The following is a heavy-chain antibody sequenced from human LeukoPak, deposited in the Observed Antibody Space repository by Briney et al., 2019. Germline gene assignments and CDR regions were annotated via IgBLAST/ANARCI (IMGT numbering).Heavy chain of an antibody. CDR2: INHSGST. CDR3: ARRTINMTVVGITDGTYAFDM. D-gene: IGHD3-22*01. Sequence: SETLSLTCAVYTGSFSVYHWSWIRQPPGKGLEWIGEINHSGSTNYNPSLRSRVTISVDTSKNQFSLKVTSVTAADTAVYYCARRTINMTVVGITDGTYAFDMWGQGTTVTVSP. J-gene: IGHJ3*02. V-gene: IGHV4-34*01. CDR1: TGSFSVYH.